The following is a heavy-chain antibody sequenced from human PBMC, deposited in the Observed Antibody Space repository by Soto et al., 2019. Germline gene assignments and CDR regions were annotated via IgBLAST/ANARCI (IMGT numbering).Heavy chain of an antibody. V-gene: IGHV3-64*01. D-gene: IGHD6-19*01. J-gene: IGHJ4*02. Sequence: EVQLVESGGGLVQPGGSLRLSCASSGFTFSGYSMFWVRQAPGKGLEYVSAINTNGVNTFYSKSVKCRFTIPRDNSKNTMYLQMGSLRAEDMAVYYCARGRVEDSSGWATYFDYWGQGTLVTVSS. CDR3: ARGRVEDSSGWATYFDY. CDR1: GFTFSGYS. CDR2: INTNGVNT.